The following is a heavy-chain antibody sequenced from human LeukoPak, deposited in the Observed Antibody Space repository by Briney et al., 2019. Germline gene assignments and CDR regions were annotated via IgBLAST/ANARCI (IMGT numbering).Heavy chain of an antibody. CDR1: GYTFTGYY. Sequence: ASVKVSCKASGYTFTGYYMHWVRQAPGQGLEWMGWINPNSGGTNYAQKFQGRVTMTRDTSISTAYMELSRLGSDDTAVYYCAFYSSSSPPFDYWGQGTLVTVSS. CDR3: AFYSSSSPPFDY. V-gene: IGHV1-2*02. CDR2: INPNSGGT. D-gene: IGHD6-6*01. J-gene: IGHJ4*02.